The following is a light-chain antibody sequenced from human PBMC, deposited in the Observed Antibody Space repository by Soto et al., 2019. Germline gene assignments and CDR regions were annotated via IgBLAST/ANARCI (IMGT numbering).Light chain of an antibody. J-gene: IGKJ1*01. CDR1: QGIRNY. CDR3: QKYNSAPRT. CDR2: DAS. V-gene: IGKV1-27*01. Sequence: DIQMTQSPSSLSASIGDRVTITCLASQGIRNYLAWYQQKPGKVPKLLIYDASTLQSGVPSRFSGSGSGTDFTLTISSLQPEDVATYYCQKYNSAPRTFGQGTRLEIK.